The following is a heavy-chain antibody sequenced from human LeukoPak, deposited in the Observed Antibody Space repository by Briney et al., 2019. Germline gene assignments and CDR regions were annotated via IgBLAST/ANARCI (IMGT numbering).Heavy chain of an antibody. CDR3: ARLRGSSGWYVYYYYMDV. CDR2: IYYSGST. V-gene: IGHV4-39*07. CDR1: GGSISSSSYY. J-gene: IGHJ6*03. D-gene: IGHD6-19*01. Sequence: SETLSLTCTVSGGSISSSSYYWGWIRQPPGKGLEWIGSIYYSGSTYYNPSLKSRVTISVDTSKNQFSLKLSSVTAADTAVYYCARLRGSSGWYVYYYYMDVWGKGTTVTISS.